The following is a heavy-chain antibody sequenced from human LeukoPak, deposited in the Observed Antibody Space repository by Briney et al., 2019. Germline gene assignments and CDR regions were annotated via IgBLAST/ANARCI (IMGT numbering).Heavy chain of an antibody. CDR3: ARPSCSTSCH. CDR2: INHSGST. D-gene: IGHD2-2*01. Sequence: SETLSLTCAVYGGSFSGYYWSWIRQPPGKGLEWIGEINHSGSTNYNPSLKSRVTISVDTSKNQFSLKLSSVTAADTAVYYCARPSCSTSCHWGQGTLVTVSS. V-gene: IGHV4-34*01. J-gene: IGHJ4*02. CDR1: GGSFSGYY.